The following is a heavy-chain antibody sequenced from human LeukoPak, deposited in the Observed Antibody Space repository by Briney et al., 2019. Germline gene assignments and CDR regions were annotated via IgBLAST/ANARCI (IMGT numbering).Heavy chain of an antibody. CDR2: INHSGST. CDR1: GGSFSGYY. J-gene: IGHJ4*02. V-gene: IGHV4-34*01. D-gene: IGHD1-26*01. CDR3: ARCEELLGLLP. Sequence: PSETLSLTCAVYGGSFSGYYWSWIRQPPGKGLEWIGEINHSGSTNYNPSLKSRVTISVDTSKNQFSLKLSSVTAADTAVYYCARCEELLGLLPWGQGTLVTVSS.